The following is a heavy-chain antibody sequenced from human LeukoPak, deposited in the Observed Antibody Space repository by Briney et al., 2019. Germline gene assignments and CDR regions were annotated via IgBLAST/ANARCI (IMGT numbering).Heavy chain of an antibody. Sequence: GASVEVSCKASGYTFTGYYMHWVRQAPGQGLERMGWINPNSGGTNYAQKFQGRVTITTDESTSTAYMELSSLRSEDTAVYYCAKSSVSFRWGQGTLVTVSS. J-gene: IGHJ4*02. CDR3: AKSSVSFR. CDR2: INPNSGGT. V-gene: IGHV1-2*02. CDR1: GYTFTGYY. D-gene: IGHD1-26*01.